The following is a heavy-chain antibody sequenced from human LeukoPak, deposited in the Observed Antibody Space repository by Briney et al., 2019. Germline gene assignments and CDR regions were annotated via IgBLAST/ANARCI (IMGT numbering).Heavy chain of an antibody. CDR2: ISAYNGNT. Sequence: GASVKVSCKASGYTFTSYGISWVRQAPGQGLGWRGWISAYNGNTNYAQKLQGRVTMTTDTSTSTAYMELRSLRSDDTAVYYCARGSSEVWFGEVFDYWGQGTLVTVSS. D-gene: IGHD3-10*01. CDR3: ARGSSEVWFGEVFDY. V-gene: IGHV1-18*04. J-gene: IGHJ4*02. CDR1: GYTFTSYG.